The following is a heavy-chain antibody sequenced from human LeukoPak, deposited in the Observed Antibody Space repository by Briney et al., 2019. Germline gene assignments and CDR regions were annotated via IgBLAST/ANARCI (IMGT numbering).Heavy chain of an antibody. CDR2: ITGSGESA. CDR1: GFTFNIYS. D-gene: IGHD3-22*01. V-gene: IGHV3-23*01. J-gene: IGHJ4*02. CDR3: ARRSRDSSGYFEY. Sequence: GGSLRLSCAASGFTFNIYSMTWVRQAPGKGLECVSAITGSGESADYADSVKGRFTIFRDNSKNTLYLQMNSLRAEDTAVYYCARRSRDSSGYFEYWGQGTLATVSP.